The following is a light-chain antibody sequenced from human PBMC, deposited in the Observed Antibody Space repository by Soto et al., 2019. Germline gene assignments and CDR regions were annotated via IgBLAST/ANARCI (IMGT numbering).Light chain of an antibody. CDR3: SAYAGSSTFVV. V-gene: IGLV2-23*02. Sequence: QSVLTQPASVSGSPGQSITMSCTGSRSDVGGYNLVSWYQQHPVKAPKLMIYEVSKRPSGVSNRFSGSKSGNTASLTISGLQDEDEADYYCSAYAGSSTFVVFGGGTQLTVL. CDR1: RSDVGGYNL. CDR2: EVS. J-gene: IGLJ2*01.